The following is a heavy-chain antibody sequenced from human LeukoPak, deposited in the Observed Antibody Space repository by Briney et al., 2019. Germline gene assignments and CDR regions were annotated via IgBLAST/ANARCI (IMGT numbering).Heavy chain of an antibody. Sequence: GGSLRLSCAASGFTVSSSYLGWVRQAPGKGLEWVSVLYSGGSTYYPDSVKGRFTISRANSQNTPYLQMDSLRTEDTAVYYCARLYDSSSYGAFDIWGQGTTVTVSS. V-gene: IGHV3-66*02. D-gene: IGHD3-22*01. J-gene: IGHJ3*02. CDR2: LYSGGST. CDR1: GFTVSSSY. CDR3: ARLYDSSSYGAFDI.